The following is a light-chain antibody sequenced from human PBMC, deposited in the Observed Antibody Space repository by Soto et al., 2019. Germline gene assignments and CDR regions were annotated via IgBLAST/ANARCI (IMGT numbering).Light chain of an antibody. CDR3: QQYISYS. Sequence: DIQITQSPSTLHASVGDRVTITCRASQSISNWLAWYAQKPGTAPKVLIYHASNLQSGVPSRFSGSGSGTECTLTISSLQPDDFATYYCQQYISYSFGQGTKVDIK. J-gene: IGKJ1*01. CDR2: HAS. V-gene: IGKV1-5*01. CDR1: QSISNW.